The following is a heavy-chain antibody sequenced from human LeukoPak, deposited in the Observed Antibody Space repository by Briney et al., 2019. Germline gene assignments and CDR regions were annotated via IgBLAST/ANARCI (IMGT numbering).Heavy chain of an antibody. J-gene: IGHJ4*02. CDR2: IKQDGSEK. CDR3: ATACSSGWPDYFDY. D-gene: IGHD6-19*01. CDR1: GFTFSSYW. Sequence: GGSLRLSCAASGFTFSSYWMSWVRQAPGKGLEWVANIKQDGSEKYYVDSVKGRFTISRDNAKNSLYLQMNSLRAEDTAVYYCATACSSGWPDYFDYWGQGTLVTGSS. V-gene: IGHV3-7*01.